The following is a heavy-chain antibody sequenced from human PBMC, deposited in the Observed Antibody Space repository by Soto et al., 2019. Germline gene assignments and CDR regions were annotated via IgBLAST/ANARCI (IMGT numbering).Heavy chain of an antibody. CDR2: ISSSSSYT. J-gene: IGHJ4*02. V-gene: IGHV3-11*06. CDR1: GFTFSDYY. CDR3: ARDLSSSSTNYFDP. Sequence: GGSLRLSCAASGFTFSDYYMSWIRQAPGKGLEWLSYISSSSSYTNYADSVKGRSTISRDNAKNSLFLQMNSLRADDTAMYYCARDLSSSSTNYFDPWGQGTLVTVSS.